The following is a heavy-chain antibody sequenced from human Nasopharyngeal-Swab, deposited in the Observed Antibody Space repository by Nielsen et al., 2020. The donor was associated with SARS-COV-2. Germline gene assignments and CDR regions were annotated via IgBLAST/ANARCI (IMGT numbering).Heavy chain of an antibody. CDR1: GFTVSSNY. CDR3: ARDLTAAGGYQYYGMDV. D-gene: IGHD6-13*01. J-gene: IGHJ6*02. V-gene: IGHV3-53*01. Sequence: GGSLTLSCAASGFTVSSNYMSWVRQAPGKGLEWVSVIYSGGSTYYADSVKGRFTISRDNSKNTLYLQMNRLRAEDTAVYYCARDLTAAGGYQYYGMDVWGQGTTVTVSS. CDR2: IYSGGST.